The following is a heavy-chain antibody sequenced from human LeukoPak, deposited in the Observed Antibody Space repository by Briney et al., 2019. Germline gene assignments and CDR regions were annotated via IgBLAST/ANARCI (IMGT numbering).Heavy chain of an antibody. Sequence: GGSLRLSCVVSGFTFSTYSMNWVRQAPGKGLEWVSFIASSSTYIYYADSAKGRFTISRDNPKNTLYLQMNSLRAEDTAIYYCAKNGDRGAYCSGGSCYPYYYYNMDVWGKGTTVTISS. CDR1: GFTFSTYS. J-gene: IGHJ6*03. V-gene: IGHV3-21*04. CDR2: IASSSTYI. D-gene: IGHD2-15*01. CDR3: AKNGDRGAYCSGGSCYPYYYYNMDV.